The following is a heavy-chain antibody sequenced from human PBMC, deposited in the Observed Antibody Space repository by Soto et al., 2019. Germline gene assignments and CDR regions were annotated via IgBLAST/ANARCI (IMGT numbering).Heavy chain of an antibody. J-gene: IGHJ5*02. CDR1: GYTLTELS. Sequence: QVQLVQSGAEVKKPGASVKVSCKVSGYTLTELSMHWVRQAPGKGREWMGGFDPEDGETIYEQKFKGRVTMTEHTSTDTAYIELSSLRSEDKAVYYYATGHGTTTGQDWFDPWGQGTLVTVSS. V-gene: IGHV1-24*01. CDR3: ATGHGTTTGQDWFDP. D-gene: IGHD1-7*01. CDR2: FDPEDGET.